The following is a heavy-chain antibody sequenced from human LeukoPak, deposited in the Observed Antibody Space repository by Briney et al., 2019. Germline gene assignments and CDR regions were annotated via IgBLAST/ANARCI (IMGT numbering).Heavy chain of an antibody. D-gene: IGHD1-1*01. CDR1: GGSISSHY. Sequence: PSETLSLTCTDSGGSISSHYWSWIRQPAGKGLEWIGRVYTSGSIYYNPSLTSRVTMSVDTSKNHFSLKLSSVTAADTAVYYCAGETGTRLDRVYFYYMDVWGKGTTVTVSS. V-gene: IGHV4-4*07. J-gene: IGHJ6*03. CDR3: AGETGTRLDRVYFYYMDV. CDR2: VYTSGSI.